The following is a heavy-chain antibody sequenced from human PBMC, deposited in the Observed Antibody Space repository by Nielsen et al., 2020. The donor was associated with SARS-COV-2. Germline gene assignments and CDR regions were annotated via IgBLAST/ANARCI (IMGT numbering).Heavy chain of an antibody. D-gene: IGHD3-10*01. V-gene: IGHV3-30-3*01. CDR2: ISYDGSNK. CDR3: ARDYWDYYGSGSYYY. CDR1: GFTFSSYA. Sequence: GESLKISCAASGFTFSSYAMHWVRQAPGKGLEWVAVISYDGSNKYYADSVKGRFTISRDNSKNTLYLQMNSLRAEDTAVYYCARDYWDYYGSGSYYYWGQGTLVTVSS. J-gene: IGHJ4*02.